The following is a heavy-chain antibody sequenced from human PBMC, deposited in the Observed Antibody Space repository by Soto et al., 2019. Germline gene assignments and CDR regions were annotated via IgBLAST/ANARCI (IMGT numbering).Heavy chain of an antibody. V-gene: IGHV4-31*03. CDR2: IYYSGST. D-gene: IGHD5-12*01. CDR3: AISTDSGYEFFDY. J-gene: IGHJ4*02. Sequence: SETLSLTCTVSGGSISSGGDYWNWIRRHPGKGLEWIGYIYYSGSTYYNPSLKSRVTISVDTSKNRFSLKLTSVTAADTAVYYCAISTDSGYEFFDYRGQGTVVTVSS. CDR1: GGSISSGGDY.